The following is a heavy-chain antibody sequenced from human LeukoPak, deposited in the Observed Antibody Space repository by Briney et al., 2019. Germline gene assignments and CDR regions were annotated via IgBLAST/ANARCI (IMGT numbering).Heavy chain of an antibody. CDR1: GGSISSSSYY. CDR2: IYYSGST. D-gene: IGHD3-22*01. V-gene: IGHV4-39*02. J-gene: IGHJ5*02. Sequence: KSSETLSLTCTVSGGSISSSSYYWGWIRQPPGKGLEWIGSIYYSGSTYYNPSLKSRVTISVDTSKNQFSLKLSSVTAADTAVYYCARDLGDYYDSSGYCNWFDPWGQGTLVTVSS. CDR3: ARDLGDYYDSSGYCNWFDP.